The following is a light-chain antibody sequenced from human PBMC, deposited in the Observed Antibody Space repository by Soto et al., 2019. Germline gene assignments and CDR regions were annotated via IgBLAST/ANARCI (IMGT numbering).Light chain of an antibody. CDR3: SSYRSSDTLEV. CDR1: SEDIGAYDY. CDR2: AVN. J-gene: IGLJ1*01. Sequence: QSVLTQPASVSASPGQSIFISCTGTSEDIGAYDYVSWYQQHPGKAPKLILYAVNDRPSGVSSRFSGSTSGNTASLTISGVQPDDEADYYCSSYRSSDTLEVFGTGTKVTVL. V-gene: IGLV2-14*01.